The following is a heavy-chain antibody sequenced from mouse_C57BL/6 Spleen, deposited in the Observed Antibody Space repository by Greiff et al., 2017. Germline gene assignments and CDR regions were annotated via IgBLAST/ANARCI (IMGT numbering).Heavy chain of an antibody. V-gene: IGHV1-15*01. CDR3: TRGYGSSPFAY. J-gene: IGHJ3*01. CDR1: GYTFTDYE. Sequence: VKLMESGAELVRPGASVTLSCKASGYTFTDYEMHWVKQTPVHGLEWIGAIDPETGGTAYNQKFKGKAILTADKSSSTAYMELRSLTSEDSAVYYCTRGYGSSPFAYWGQGTLVTVSA. D-gene: IGHD1-1*01. CDR2: IDPETGGT.